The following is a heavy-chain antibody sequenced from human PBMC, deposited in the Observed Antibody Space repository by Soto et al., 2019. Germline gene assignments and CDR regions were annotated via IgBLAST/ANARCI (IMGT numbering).Heavy chain of an antibody. D-gene: IGHD3-10*01. CDR3: ARDGYDGSGSPYPAY. Sequence: SDTLSLTCSVCGGSMSEYVGSWIRQSPGKGLEWIGYIYYLGSTDYNPSLKSRVTISVDTSKRQFSLRLTSVTAADTAVYYCARDGYDGSGSPYPAYWGPGTQVTVSS. CDR1: GGSMSEYV. V-gene: IGHV4-59*01. CDR2: IYYLGST. J-gene: IGHJ4*02.